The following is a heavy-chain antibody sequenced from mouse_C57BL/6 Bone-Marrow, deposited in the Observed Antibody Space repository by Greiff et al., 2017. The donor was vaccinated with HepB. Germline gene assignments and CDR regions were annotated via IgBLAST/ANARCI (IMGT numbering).Heavy chain of an antibody. V-gene: IGHV5-4*03. D-gene: IGHD2-2*01. J-gene: IGHJ2*01. CDR2: ISDGGSYT. CDR3: ANLLWLRRGDY. CDR1: GFTFSSYA. Sequence: EVNLVESGGGLVKPGGSLKLSCAASGFTFSSYAMSWVRQTPEKRLEWVATISDGGSYTYYPDNVKGRFTISRDNAKNNLYLQMRHLKSEDTAMYYCANLLWLRRGDYWGQGTTLTVSS.